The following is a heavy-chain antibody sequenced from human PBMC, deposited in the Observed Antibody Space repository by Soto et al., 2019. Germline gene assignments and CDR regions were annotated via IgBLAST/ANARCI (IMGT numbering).Heavy chain of an antibody. Sequence: PSQTLSLTCAISGDSVSSNSAAWNWIRQSPSRGLEWLGRTYYRSKWYNDYAVSVKSRITINPDTSKNQFSLQPNSVTPEDTAVYYCARGRRIAARLSSYYYGMDVWGQGTTVTVSS. CDR1: GDSVSSNSAA. D-gene: IGHD6-6*01. V-gene: IGHV6-1*01. CDR2: TYYRSKWYN. CDR3: ARGRRIAARLSSYYYGMDV. J-gene: IGHJ6*02.